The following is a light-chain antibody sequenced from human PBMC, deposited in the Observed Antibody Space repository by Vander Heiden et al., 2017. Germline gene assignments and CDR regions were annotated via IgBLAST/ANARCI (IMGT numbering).Light chain of an antibody. Sequence: MVLSQSTDSLAASLAVRASIDCKSSRTVFHSVSNRNNLSWFQQKPAQPPKLLISSASTRESGVPDRFSGSGSATDFTLTISSLRAEDVAVYYWHQSHTSPYTFGQGTKLEI. CDR1: RTVFHSVSNRNN. CDR2: SAS. CDR3: HQSHTSPYT. V-gene: IGKV4-1*01. J-gene: IGKJ2*01.